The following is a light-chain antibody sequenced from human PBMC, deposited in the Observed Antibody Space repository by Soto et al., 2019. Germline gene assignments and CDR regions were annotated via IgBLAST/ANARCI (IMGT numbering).Light chain of an antibody. V-gene: IGKV1-13*02. CDR3: QQYNTYPWT. CDR2: DAS. J-gene: IGKJ1*01. Sequence: AIQLTQSPSSLSASVGDRVTITCRASQGISSALAWYQQKPGKAPKLLIYDASSLESGVPSRFSGSGSGTEFTLTISRLHPDDFATYYCQQYNTYPWTFGQGTKVDIK. CDR1: QGISSA.